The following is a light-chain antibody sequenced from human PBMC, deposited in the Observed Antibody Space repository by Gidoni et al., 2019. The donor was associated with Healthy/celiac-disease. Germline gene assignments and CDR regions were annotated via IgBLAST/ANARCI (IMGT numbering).Light chain of an antibody. Sequence: QSALTQPASVSGSPGQSITISFTGTSSDVGGYNYVSWYQQHPGKAPKLMIYYVSNRPSGVSNRFSGSKSGNTASLTISGLQAEDEADYYCSSYTSSSTLVFGGGTKLTVL. CDR2: YVS. J-gene: IGLJ2*01. CDR3: SSYTSSSTLV. V-gene: IGLV2-14*03. CDR1: SSDVGGYNY.